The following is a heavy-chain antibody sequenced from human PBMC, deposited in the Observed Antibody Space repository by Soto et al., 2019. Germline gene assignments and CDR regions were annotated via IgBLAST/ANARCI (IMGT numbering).Heavy chain of an antibody. D-gene: IGHD5-12*01. CDR2: IYHSGNT. CDR3: ARDGYGQETRYFDY. CDR1: GGSISSSNW. J-gene: IGHJ4*02. Sequence: PSETLSLTCAVSGGSISSSNWWSWVRQPPGKGLEWIGEIYHSGNTNYNPSLKSRVTISVDKSKNQFSLKLSSVTAADTAVYYCARDGYGQETRYFDYWGQGTLVTVSS. V-gene: IGHV4-4*02.